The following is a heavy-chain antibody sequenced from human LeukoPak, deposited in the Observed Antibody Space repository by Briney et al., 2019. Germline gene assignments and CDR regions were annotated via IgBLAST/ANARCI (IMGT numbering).Heavy chain of an antibody. Sequence: ASVKVSCKASGYTFTGFLLHWVRQAPGRGLEWIGWNNPNVGGANYEQKFQGRVTMTRNTSISTAYLELRGLTSDDTAIYYCVRDGNRWFTLDHWGQGTRVIVSS. CDR1: GYTFTGFL. CDR2: NNPNVGGA. J-gene: IGHJ4*02. D-gene: IGHD3-10*01. V-gene: IGHV1-2*02. CDR3: VRDGNRWFTLDH.